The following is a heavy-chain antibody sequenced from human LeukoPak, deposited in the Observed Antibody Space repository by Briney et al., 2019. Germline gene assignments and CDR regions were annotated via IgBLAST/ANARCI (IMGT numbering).Heavy chain of an antibody. CDR1: GYTFTSYG. D-gene: IGHD3/OR15-3a*01. Sequence: ASVKVSCKASGYTFTSYGISWVRQAPGQGLEWMGWISAYNGNTNYAQKFQGRVTMTEDTSTDTAYMELSSLRSEDTAVYYCATDGLGFYAFDIWGQGTMVTVSS. CDR3: ATDGLGFYAFDI. V-gene: IGHV1-18*01. J-gene: IGHJ3*02. CDR2: ISAYNGNT.